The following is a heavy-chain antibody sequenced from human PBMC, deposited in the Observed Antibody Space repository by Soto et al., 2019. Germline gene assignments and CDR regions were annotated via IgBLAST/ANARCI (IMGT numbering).Heavy chain of an antibody. CDR2: ISYDGSNK. D-gene: IGHD2-15*01. Sequence: QVQLVESGGGVVQPGRSLSLSCAASGFTFSSYGMHWVRQAPGKGLEWVAVISYDGSNKYYADSVKGRFTISRDNSKNTLYLQMNSLRAEDTAVYYCAKDGGVVVVAAPSYYFDYWGQGTLVTVSS. CDR3: AKDGGVVVVAAPSYYFDY. J-gene: IGHJ4*02. CDR1: GFTFSSYG. V-gene: IGHV3-30*18.